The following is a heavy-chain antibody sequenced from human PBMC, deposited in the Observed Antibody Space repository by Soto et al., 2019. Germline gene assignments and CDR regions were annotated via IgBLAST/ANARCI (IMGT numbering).Heavy chain of an antibody. D-gene: IGHD3-3*01. Sequence: QVQLVQSGAEVKKPGASVKVSCKASGYTVTSYGISWVRQAPGQGLEWMVWISAYNGNTNYAQKLQGRVNMTTDTSTSTAYMELRSLRSDDTAVYYCARPYYDFWSGYSYGDAFALWGHGTMVTVSS. CDR2: ISAYNGNT. J-gene: IGHJ3*01. CDR1: GYTVTSYG. CDR3: ARPYYDFWSGYSYGDAFAL. V-gene: IGHV1-18*01.